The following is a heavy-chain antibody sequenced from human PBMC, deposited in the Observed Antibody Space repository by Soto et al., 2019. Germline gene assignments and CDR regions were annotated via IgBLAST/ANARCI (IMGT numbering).Heavy chain of an antibody. CDR1: GFTVSSNY. CDR2: IYSGGST. Sequence: EVQLVESGGGLVQPGGSLRLSCAASGFTVSSNYMSWVRQAPGKGLQWVSVIYSGGSTYYADSVKGRFTISRDNSKNTLYLQMNSLRAEDTAVYYCGRDLSSSVYYYYYMDVWGKGTTVTVSS. CDR3: GRDLSSSVYYYYYMDV. D-gene: IGHD6-6*01. J-gene: IGHJ6*03. V-gene: IGHV3-66*01.